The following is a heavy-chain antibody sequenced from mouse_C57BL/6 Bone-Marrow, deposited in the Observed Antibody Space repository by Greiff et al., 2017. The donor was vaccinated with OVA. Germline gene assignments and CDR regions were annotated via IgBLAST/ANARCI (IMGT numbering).Heavy chain of an antibody. Sequence: DVMLVESGGGLVQPGGSLKLSCAASGFTFSDYYMYWVRQTPEKRLGWVAYISNGGGSTYYPDTVKGRFTISRDNAKNTLYLQRSRLKSEDTAMYYCARRDYYDYDAAWFADWGQGTLVTVSA. CDR3: ARRDYYDYDAAWFAD. CDR2: ISNGGGST. CDR1: GFTFSDYY. J-gene: IGHJ3*01. V-gene: IGHV5-12*01. D-gene: IGHD2-4*01.